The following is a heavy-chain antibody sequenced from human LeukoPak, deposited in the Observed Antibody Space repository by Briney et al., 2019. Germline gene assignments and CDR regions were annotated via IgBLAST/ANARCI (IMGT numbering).Heavy chain of an antibody. CDR3: ARVPLGRFLLHYYGMDV. D-gene: IGHD3-3*01. Sequence: ASVKVSCKASGGTFSSYAISWVRQAPGQGLEWMGGIIPIFGTANYAQKFQGRVTITADESTSTAYMELSSLRSEDTAVYYCARVPLGRFLLHYYGMDVWGQGTTVTVSS. J-gene: IGHJ6*02. V-gene: IGHV1-69*13. CDR1: GGTFSSYA. CDR2: IIPIFGTA.